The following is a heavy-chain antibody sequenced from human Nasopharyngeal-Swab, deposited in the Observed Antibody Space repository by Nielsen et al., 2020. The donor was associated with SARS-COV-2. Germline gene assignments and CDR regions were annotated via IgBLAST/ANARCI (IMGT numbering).Heavy chain of an antibody. Sequence: ASVKVSCKASGYTFTSYDINWVRQATGQGLEWMGWMNPNSGSTGYAQKFQGRVTMTRNTSISTAYMELSSLRSEDTAVYYCARDYLWSSGYVFDYWGQGTLVTVSS. CDR3: ARDYLWSSGYVFDY. D-gene: IGHD3-22*01. CDR1: GYTFTSYD. CDR2: MNPNSGST. J-gene: IGHJ4*02. V-gene: IGHV1-8*01.